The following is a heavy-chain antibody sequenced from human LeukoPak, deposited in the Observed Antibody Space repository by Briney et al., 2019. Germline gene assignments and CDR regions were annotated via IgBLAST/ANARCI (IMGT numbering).Heavy chain of an antibody. CDR1: GYTFTSYG. CDR2: ISAYNGNT. J-gene: IGHJ5*02. CDR3: AGAVRQGSWYFKSNWFDP. D-gene: IGHD6-13*01. V-gene: IGHV1-18*01. Sequence: ASVKVSCKASGYTFTSYGISWVRQAPGQGLEWMGWISAYNGNTNYAQKLQGRVTMTTDTSTSTAYMELRSLRSDDTAVYYCAGAVRQGSWYFKSNWFDPWGQGTLVTVSS.